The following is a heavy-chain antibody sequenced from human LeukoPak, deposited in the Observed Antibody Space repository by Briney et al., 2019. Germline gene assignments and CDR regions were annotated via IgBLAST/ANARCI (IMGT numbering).Heavy chain of an antibody. Sequence: GASVKVSCKASGYTFTSYGISWVRQAPGQGLEWMGWISAYNGNTNYAQKLQGRVTMTTDTSTSTAYMELRSLRSEDTAVYYCAADYRGGGDYGDYVSHGGLGYWGQGTLVTVSS. CDR3: AADYRGGGDYGDYVSHGGLGY. V-gene: IGHV1-18*01. CDR1: GYTFTSYG. J-gene: IGHJ4*02. CDR2: ISAYNGNT. D-gene: IGHD4-17*01.